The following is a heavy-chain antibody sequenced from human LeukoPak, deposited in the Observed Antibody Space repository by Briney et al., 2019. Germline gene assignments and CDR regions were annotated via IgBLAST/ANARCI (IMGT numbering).Heavy chain of an antibody. Sequence: SETLSLTCTVSGGSISSYYWSWIRQPPGKGLEWIGYINYGGTTNYNPSLKSRVTISIDTSKNQFSLKLTSVTAADTAVYYCARQSFAPFQVGPETPIESWGQGTLVTVSS. J-gene: IGHJ4*02. D-gene: IGHD1-26*01. CDR2: INYGGTT. CDR3: ARQSFAPFQVGPETPIES. CDR1: GGSISSYY. V-gene: IGHV4-59*08.